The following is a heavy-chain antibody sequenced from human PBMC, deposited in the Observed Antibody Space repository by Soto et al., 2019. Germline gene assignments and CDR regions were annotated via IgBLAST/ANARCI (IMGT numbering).Heavy chain of an antibody. Sequence: QGPLVESGGGVVQPGRSLRLSCAASGLTLSSFDMHWVRQAPDKGLEWVAVIWYDGSDKYYAHSVKGRFTISRDNSKNMLYLEMNSLRVEDTAVYYCAREPRRVSARNYYGMDVWGQGTTVTVSS. CDR2: IWYDGSDK. CDR1: GLTLSSFD. D-gene: IGHD6-6*01. J-gene: IGHJ6*02. CDR3: AREPRRVSARNYYGMDV. V-gene: IGHV3-33*01.